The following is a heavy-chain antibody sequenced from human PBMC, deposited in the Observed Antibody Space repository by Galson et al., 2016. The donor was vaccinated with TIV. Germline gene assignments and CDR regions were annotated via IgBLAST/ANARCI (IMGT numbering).Heavy chain of an antibody. CDR1: GYTFYSFG. V-gene: IGHV1-18*01. CDR3: ARDFSMSTFTPHPRGDY. D-gene: IGHD5/OR15-5a*01. Sequence: SVKVSCKASGYTFYSFGVTWVRQAPGQGLEWMGWISAYNGDTKYPQKFQGRVTMTTDTSTTTAYMELRSLTSDDTAVYYCARDFSMSTFTPHPRGDYWGQGTLVTVSS. J-gene: IGHJ4*02. CDR2: ISAYNGDT.